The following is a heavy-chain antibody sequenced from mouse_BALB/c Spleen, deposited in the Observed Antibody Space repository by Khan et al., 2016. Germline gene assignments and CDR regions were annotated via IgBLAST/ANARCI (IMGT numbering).Heavy chain of an antibody. V-gene: IGHV1S127*01. D-gene: IGHD2-2*01. CDR3: AIYGYDDY. CDR1: GYSFTSYW. CDR2: IDPSDSET. J-gene: IGHJ2*01. Sequence: QVRLQQSGPQLVRPGASVKISCKASGYSFTSYWMHWVKPRPGQGLEWIGMIDPSDSETRLNQKFKDKATLTVDKSSSTAYMQLSNPTSADSAVYYCAIYGYDDYWGPGTTLTVSS.